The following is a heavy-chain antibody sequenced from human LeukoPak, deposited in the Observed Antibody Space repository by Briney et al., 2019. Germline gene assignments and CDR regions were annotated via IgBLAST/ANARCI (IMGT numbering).Heavy chain of an antibody. CDR2: IKQDGSEK. V-gene: IGHV3-7*01. J-gene: IGHJ4*02. CDR1: GFPFSSYR. CDR3: ARDTRTFDY. Sequence: GGPLRLPCAPSGFPFSSYRMNWVPQAPGKGREWVANIKQDGSEKYYVDSVKGRFTITRDNAKNSLFLQMNSLRAEDTAVYYCARDTRTFDYWGQGTLVTVSS. D-gene: IGHD1-26*01.